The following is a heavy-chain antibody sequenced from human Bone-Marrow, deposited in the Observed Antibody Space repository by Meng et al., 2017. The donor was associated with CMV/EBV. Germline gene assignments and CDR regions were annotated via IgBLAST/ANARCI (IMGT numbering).Heavy chain of an antibody. CDR3: ARGRNTIFGVVIIRGAYYFDY. D-gene: IGHD3-3*01. Sequence: SETLSLTCAVYGGSFSGYYWSWIRQPPGKGLEWIGEINHSGSTNYNPSLKSRVTISVDTSKNQFSRKLSSVTAADTAVYYCARGRNTIFGVVIIRGAYYFDYWGQGTLVTVSS. CDR2: INHSGST. J-gene: IGHJ4*02. V-gene: IGHV4-34*01. CDR1: GGSFSGYY.